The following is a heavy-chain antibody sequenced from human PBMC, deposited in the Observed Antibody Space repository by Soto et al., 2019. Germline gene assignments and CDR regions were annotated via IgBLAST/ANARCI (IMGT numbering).Heavy chain of an antibody. V-gene: IGHV1-2*04. D-gene: IGHD6-13*01. CDR1: GYTFTGYY. J-gene: IGHJ5*02. CDR3: AREVISIAAAGTGWFDP. Sequence: QVQLVQSGAEVKKPGASVKVSCKASGYTFTGYYMHWVRQAPGQGLEWMGWINPNSGGTNYAQKFQGWVTMTRDTSISTAYMELSRLRSDDTAVYYCAREVISIAAAGTGWFDPWGQGTLVTVSS. CDR2: INPNSGGT.